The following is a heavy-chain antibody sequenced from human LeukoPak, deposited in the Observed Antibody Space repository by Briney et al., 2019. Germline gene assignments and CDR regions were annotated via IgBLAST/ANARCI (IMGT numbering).Heavy chain of an antibody. CDR3: ARGVAGLVRGDAFDI. CDR2: ISAYNGNT. Sequence: ASAKVSCKASGYTFTRYGISWVRQAPGQGLEWMGWISAYNGNTNYAQKLQGRVTMTTDTSTSTAYMELRSLRSDDTAVYYCARGVAGLVRGDAFDIWGQGTMVTVSS. J-gene: IGHJ3*02. CDR1: GYTFTRYG. D-gene: IGHD3-10*01. V-gene: IGHV1-18*04.